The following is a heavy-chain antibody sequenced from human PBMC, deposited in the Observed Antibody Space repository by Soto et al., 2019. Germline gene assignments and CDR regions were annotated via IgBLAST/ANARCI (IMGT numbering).Heavy chain of an antibody. J-gene: IGHJ4*02. CDR2: IYWSDDK. Sequence: QITLKESGPTLVKPTQTLRLTCTFAGFSLSSSRMAVGWIRQPPGKALEWLVLIYWSDDKRYSPFLKSRLTITKDTSKNQVVLTMSNMDPVDTARYYCAHIVVAGLGYYFDYWGQGTLVTVSS. V-gene: IGHV2-5*01. D-gene: IGHD6-19*01. CDR3: AHIVVAGLGYYFDY. CDR1: GFSLSSSRMA.